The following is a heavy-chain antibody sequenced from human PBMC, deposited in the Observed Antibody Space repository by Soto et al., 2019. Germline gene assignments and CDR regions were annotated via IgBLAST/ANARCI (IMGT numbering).Heavy chain of an antibody. CDR2: IRSKAYGGTT. V-gene: IGHV3-49*03. CDR1: GFTFGDYA. CDR3: TRDHCSGGSCSPFDY. J-gene: IGHJ4*02. D-gene: IGHD2-15*01. Sequence: GGSLRLSCTASGFTFGDYAMSWFRQAPGKGLEWVGFIRSKAYGGTTEYAASVKGRFTISRDDSKSIAYLQMNSLKTEDTAVYYCTRDHCSGGSCSPFDYWGQGTLVTVSS.